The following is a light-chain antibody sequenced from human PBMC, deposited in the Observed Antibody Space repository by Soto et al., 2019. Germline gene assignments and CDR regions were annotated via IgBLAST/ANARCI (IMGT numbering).Light chain of an antibody. J-gene: IGKJ1*01. CDR3: QHYDTYRAT. CDR1: QTINTR. Sequence: DVQMNQSPSTLSASVGDRVTITCRATQTINTRLAWYQQKPGRAPKLLIYDASSSESGVPSRFSGSGSGTEFTLTISDLQPDDCATYYCQHYDTYRATFGLGTKV. CDR2: DAS. V-gene: IGKV1-5*01.